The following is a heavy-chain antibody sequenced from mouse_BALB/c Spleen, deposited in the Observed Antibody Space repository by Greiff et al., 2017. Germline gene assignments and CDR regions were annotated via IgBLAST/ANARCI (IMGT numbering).Heavy chain of an antibody. CDR2: ISCYNGAT. V-gene: IGHV1S34*01. CDR1: GYSFTGYY. J-gene: IGHJ2*01. CDR3: ARGGSSLYYFDY. Sequence: LVKTGASVKISCKASGYSFTGYYMHWVKQSHGKSLEWIGYISCYNGATSYNQKFKDKAILTVDKSSSTAYMQLSSLTSEDSAVYYCARGGSSLYYFDYWGQGTTLTVSS. D-gene: IGHD1-1*01.